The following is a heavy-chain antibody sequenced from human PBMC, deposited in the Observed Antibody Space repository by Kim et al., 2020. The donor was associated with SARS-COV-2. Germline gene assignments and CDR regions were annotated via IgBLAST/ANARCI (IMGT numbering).Heavy chain of an antibody. CDR1: GFTFSYHE. J-gene: IGHJ2*01. CDR2: MIRSGSPI. Sequence: GGSLRLSCVASGFTFSYHEMNWVRQAPGKGLEWVSYMIRSGSPINYADSVKGRFTISRDNAKNSLYLQMNSLRAEDTAVYYCAREPAYGNSGFFDLWGRGTRVAVSS. CDR3: AREPAYGNSGFFDL. D-gene: IGHD3-10*01. V-gene: IGHV3-48*03.